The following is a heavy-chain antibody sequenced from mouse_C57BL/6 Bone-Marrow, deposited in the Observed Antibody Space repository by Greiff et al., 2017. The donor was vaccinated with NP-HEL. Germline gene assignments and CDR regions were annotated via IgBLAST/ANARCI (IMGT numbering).Heavy chain of an antibody. CDR2: IYPGDGDT. Sequence: VKLQESGPELVKPGASVKISCKASGYAFSSSWMNWVKQRPGKGLEWIGRIYPGDGDTNYNGKFKGKATLTADKSSSTAYMQLSSLTSEDSAVYFCARSGTGTWFAYWGQGTLVTASA. J-gene: IGHJ3*01. D-gene: IGHD4-1*01. V-gene: IGHV1-82*01. CDR3: ARSGTGTWFAY. CDR1: GYAFSSSW.